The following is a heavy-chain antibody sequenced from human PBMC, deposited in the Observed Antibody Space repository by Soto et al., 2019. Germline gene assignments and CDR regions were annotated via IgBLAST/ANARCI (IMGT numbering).Heavy chain of an antibody. CDR1: GFTFSTYG. CDR2: ISSGSEYI. V-gene: IGHV3-21*01. D-gene: IGHD6-13*01. J-gene: IGHJ6*02. Sequence: EMQLVESGGGLVKPGGSLRLSCAASGFTFSTYGMNWVRQAPGKGLEWVSTISSGSEYIYYADSLKGRLTISRDNARNSLYLPLTSLRAEDTAVYYCATDGAAGSVMEVWGQGTTVTVSS. CDR3: ATDGAAGSVMEV.